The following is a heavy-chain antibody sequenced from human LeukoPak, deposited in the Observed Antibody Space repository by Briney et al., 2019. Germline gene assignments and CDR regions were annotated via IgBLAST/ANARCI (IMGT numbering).Heavy chain of an antibody. D-gene: IGHD2-2*02. CDR2: ISAYNGNT. V-gene: IGHV1-18*01. Sequence: ASVKVSCKASGYTFTSYGISWVRQTPGQGLEWMGWISAYNGNTNYAQKLQGRVTMTTDTSTSTAYMELRSLRSDDTAVYYCVRDTEGYCSSTSCYRDDAFDIWGQGTMVTVSS. J-gene: IGHJ3*02. CDR3: VRDTEGYCSSTSCYRDDAFDI. CDR1: GYTFTSYG.